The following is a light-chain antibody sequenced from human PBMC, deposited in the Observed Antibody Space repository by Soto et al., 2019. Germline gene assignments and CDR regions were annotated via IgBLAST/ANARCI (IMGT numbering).Light chain of an antibody. CDR1: QSVSSSY. Sequence: EIVLTQSPGTLSLSPGERATLSCRASQSVSSSYLAWYQQKPGQAPRLLIYGASSRATGIPDRFSGSGFGTDFALTISRLEPEDFAVYYCQQYGGFGQGTKLEIK. J-gene: IGKJ2*03. V-gene: IGKV3-20*01. CDR3: QQYGG. CDR2: GAS.